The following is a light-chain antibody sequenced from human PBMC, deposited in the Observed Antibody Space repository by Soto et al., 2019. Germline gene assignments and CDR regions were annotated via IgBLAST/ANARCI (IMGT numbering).Light chain of an antibody. CDR2: GAS. CDR1: QSVSSSY. V-gene: IGKV3-20*01. J-gene: IGKJ4*01. CDR3: QQYDSSPLP. Sequence: EIVLTQSPGTLSLSPGERATLSCRASQSVSSSYLAWYQQKPGQAPRLLIYGASSRATGIPDRFSGSGSGPDFTLTISRLEPEDFAVYYCQQYDSSPLPFGGGTKVEIK.